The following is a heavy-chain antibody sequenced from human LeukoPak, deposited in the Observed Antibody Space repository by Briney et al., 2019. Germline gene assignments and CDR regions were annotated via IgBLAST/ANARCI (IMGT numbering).Heavy chain of an antibody. V-gene: IGHV1-8*02. Sequence: ASVKVSCKASGYTFTGYYMHWVRQAPGQGLEWMGWMNPNSGNTGYAQKFQGRVTMTRNTSIRTAYMELSSLRSEDTAVYYCARVPSGGDKFDPWGQGTLVTVSS. CDR3: ARVPSGGDKFDP. J-gene: IGHJ5*02. CDR2: MNPNSGNT. CDR1: GYTFTGYY. D-gene: IGHD6-25*01.